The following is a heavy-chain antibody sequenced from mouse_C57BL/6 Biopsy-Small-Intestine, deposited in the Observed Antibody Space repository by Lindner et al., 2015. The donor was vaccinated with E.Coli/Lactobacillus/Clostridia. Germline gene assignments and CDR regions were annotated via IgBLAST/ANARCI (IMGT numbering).Heavy chain of an antibody. Sequence: VQLQESGPELVKPGASMRVSCKASGYSFTGYYINWVKQSPEKSLEWIGEINPSTGGTTYNQKFKAKATLTVDKSSSTAYMQLKSLTSEDSAVYYCARGYGSPWYFDVWGTGTTVTVSS. CDR3: ARGYGSPWYFDV. D-gene: IGHD1-1*01. J-gene: IGHJ1*03. CDR2: INPSTGGT. V-gene: IGHV1-42*01. CDR1: GYSFTGYY.